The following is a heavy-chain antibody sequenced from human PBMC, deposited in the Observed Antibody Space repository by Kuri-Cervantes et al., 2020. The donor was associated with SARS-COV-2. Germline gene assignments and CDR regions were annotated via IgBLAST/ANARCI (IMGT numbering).Heavy chain of an antibody. J-gene: IGHJ6*03. Sequence: GGSLRLSCAASGFTFSSYAMHWVRQAPGKGLEWVAVISYDGSNKYYADSVKGRFTISRDNAKNSLYLQMSSLRAEDTAVYYCARHYYDSSGYYYPILYYYYMDVWGKGTTVTVSS. CDR3: ARHYYDSSGYYYPILYYYYMDV. CDR2: ISYDGSNK. D-gene: IGHD3-22*01. CDR1: GFTFSSYA. V-gene: IGHV3-30-3*01.